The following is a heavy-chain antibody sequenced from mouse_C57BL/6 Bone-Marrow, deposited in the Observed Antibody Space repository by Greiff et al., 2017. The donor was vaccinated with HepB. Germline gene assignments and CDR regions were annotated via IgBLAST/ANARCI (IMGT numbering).Heavy chain of an antibody. CDR1: GYTFTSYW. CDR3: ARGNDYDGGDYAMDY. CDR2: IDPNSGGT. D-gene: IGHD2-4*01. V-gene: IGHV1-72*01. J-gene: IGHJ4*01. Sequence: QVQLQQPGAELVKPGASVKLSCKASGYTFTSYWMHWVKQRPGRGREWIGRIDPNSGGTKYNEKFKSKATLTVDKPSSTAYMQLSSLTSEDSAVYYCARGNDYDGGDYAMDYWGQGTSVTVSS.